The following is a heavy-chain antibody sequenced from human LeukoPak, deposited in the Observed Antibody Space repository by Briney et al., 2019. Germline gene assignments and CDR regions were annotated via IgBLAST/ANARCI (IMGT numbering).Heavy chain of an antibody. CDR2: IYYSGST. CDR1: GGSISSGGYS. CDR3: ASSGSYYSYFDY. D-gene: IGHD1-26*01. Sequence: SETLPLTCAVSGGSISSGGYSWSWIRQPPGKGLEWIGYIYYSGSTYYNPSLKSRVTISVDTSKNQFSLKLSSVTAADTAVYYCASSGSYYSYFDYWGQGTLVTVSS. J-gene: IGHJ4*02. V-gene: IGHV4-30-4*07.